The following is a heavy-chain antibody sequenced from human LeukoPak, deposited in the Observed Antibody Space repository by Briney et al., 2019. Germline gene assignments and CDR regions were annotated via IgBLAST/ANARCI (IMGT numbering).Heavy chain of an antibody. V-gene: IGHV4-39*01. Sequence: SETLSLTCTVSGGSISSSSYYWGWIRQPPGKGLEWIGSIYYSGSTYYNPSLKSRVTISVDTSKNQFSLKLSSVTAADTAVYYCARHFGGAVRGVIITLFRHKAYYYYMDVWGKGTTVTISS. J-gene: IGHJ6*03. CDR1: GGSISSSSYY. CDR3: ARHFGGAVRGVIITLFRHKAYYYYMDV. CDR2: IYYSGST. D-gene: IGHD3-10*01.